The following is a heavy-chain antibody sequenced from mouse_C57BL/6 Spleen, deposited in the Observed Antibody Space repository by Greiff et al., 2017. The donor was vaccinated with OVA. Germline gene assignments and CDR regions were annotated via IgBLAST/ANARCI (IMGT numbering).Heavy chain of an antibody. CDR1: GFPITSGYY. V-gene: IGHV12-3*01. D-gene: IGHD1-1*02. Sequence: QVQLQQSGPGLVKPSQSLFLTCSITGFPITSGYYWIWIRQSPGKPLEWMGYITHSGETFYNPSLQSPISITRETSKNQFFLQLNSVTTEDTAMYYCAGDGYGYWYFDVWGTGTTVTVSS. CDR3: AGDGYGYWYFDV. CDR2: ITHSGET. J-gene: IGHJ1*03.